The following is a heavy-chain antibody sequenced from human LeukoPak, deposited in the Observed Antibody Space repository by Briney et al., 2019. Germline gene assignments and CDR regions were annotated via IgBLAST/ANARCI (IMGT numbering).Heavy chain of an antibody. CDR2: INHSGST. CDR1: GGSFSGYY. J-gene: IGHJ4*02. D-gene: IGHD6-19*01. Sequence: PSETLSLTCAVYGGSFSGYYWSWIRQPPGKVLEWIGEINHSGSTNYNPSLKSRVTISVDTSKNQFSLKLSSVTAADTAVYYCARARGQWLVRSFVYWGQGTLVTVSS. CDR3: ARARGQWLVRSFVY. V-gene: IGHV4-34*01.